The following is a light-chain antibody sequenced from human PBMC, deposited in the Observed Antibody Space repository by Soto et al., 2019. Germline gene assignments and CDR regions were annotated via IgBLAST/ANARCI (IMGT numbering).Light chain of an antibody. CDR3: QQYNDWPRT. J-gene: IGKJ4*01. CDR2: GAS. CDR1: QSVSSN. Sequence: EIVMTQSPATLSVSPGERATLSCRASQSVSSNFAWYQQKPGQTPRLLIYGASTRATGIPVRFSGSGSGTEFTLTISSLQSEDFAVYFCQQYNDWPRTVGGGTKVDSK. V-gene: IGKV3-15*01.